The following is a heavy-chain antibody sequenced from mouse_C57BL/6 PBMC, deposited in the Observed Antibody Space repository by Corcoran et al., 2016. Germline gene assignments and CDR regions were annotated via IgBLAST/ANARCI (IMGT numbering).Heavy chain of an antibody. CDR2: IYWDDDK. CDR1: GFSLSTSGMG. Sequence: QVTLKESGPGILQSSQTLSLTCSFSGFSLSTSGMGVSWIRQPSGKGLEWLAHIYWDDDKRYNPSLKSRLTLSKDTSRNQVFLKITSVDTADTATYYCARSSGWLAYWGQGTLVTVSA. V-gene: IGHV8-12*01. D-gene: IGHD3-2*02. CDR3: ARSSGWLAY. J-gene: IGHJ3*01.